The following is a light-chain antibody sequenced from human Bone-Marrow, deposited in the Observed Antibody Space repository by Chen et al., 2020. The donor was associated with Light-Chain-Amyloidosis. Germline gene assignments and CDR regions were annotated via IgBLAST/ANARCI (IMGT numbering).Light chain of an antibody. CDR3: QQYYSAPLT. CDR2: WAS. Sequence: DIVMTQFPDSLAVSLGERATINCKSSQSLLSSSNNKNYLSWYQHKPGQPPKLLISWASTRESGVTDRFSGSGSGTDFNLTISSLLTEEVAVYFCQQYYSAPLTFGGGTKVESK. J-gene: IGKJ4*01. CDR1: QSLLSSSNNKNY. V-gene: IGKV4-1*01.